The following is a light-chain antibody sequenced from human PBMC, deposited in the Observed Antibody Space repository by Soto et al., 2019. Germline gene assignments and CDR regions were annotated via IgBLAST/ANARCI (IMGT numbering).Light chain of an antibody. CDR3: QSYDSSLSGPRV. CDR2: GNS. V-gene: IGLV1-40*01. Sequence: QSVLTQPPSVSWAPGQRVTISCTGSSSNIGAGYDVHWYQQLPGTAPKLLIYGNSNRPSGVPDRFSGPKSGTSASLAITGLQAEDEADYYCQSYDSSLSGPRVFGTGTRSPS. J-gene: IGLJ1*01. CDR1: SSNIGAGYD.